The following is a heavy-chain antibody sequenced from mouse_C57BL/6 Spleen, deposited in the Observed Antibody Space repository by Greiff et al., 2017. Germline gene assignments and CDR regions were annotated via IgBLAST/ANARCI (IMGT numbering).Heavy chain of an antibody. Sequence: VQVVESGAELVRPGTSVKVSCKASGYAFTNYLIEWVKQRPGQGLEWIGVINPGSGGTNYNEKFKGKATLTADKSSSTAYMQLSSLTSEDSAVYFCARLFGNYAMDYWGQGTSVTVSS. V-gene: IGHV1-54*01. CDR2: INPGSGGT. CDR3: ARLFGNYAMDY. CDR1: GYAFTNYL. D-gene: IGHD1-1*01. J-gene: IGHJ4*01.